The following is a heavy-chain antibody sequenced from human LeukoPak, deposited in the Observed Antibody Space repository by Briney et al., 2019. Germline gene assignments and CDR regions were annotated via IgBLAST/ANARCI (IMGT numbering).Heavy chain of an antibody. Sequence: GGSLRLSCAASGFTFRDAWMTWVCQAPGKGLEWVGRIRSKTDGGTTDYAVSVQGRFTISRDDSKNTLYLQMSSLKTEDTAVYYCAKHIYGVVSIQQWGQGTLVTVSS. V-gene: IGHV3-15*01. CDR3: AKHIYGVVSIQQ. CDR2: IRSKTDGGTT. J-gene: IGHJ1*01. CDR1: GFTFRDAW. D-gene: IGHD3-3*01.